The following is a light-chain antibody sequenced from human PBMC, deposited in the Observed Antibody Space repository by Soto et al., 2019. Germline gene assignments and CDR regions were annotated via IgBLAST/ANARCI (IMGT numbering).Light chain of an antibody. CDR1: QSISSY. Sequence: DIQMTQSPSSLSASVGDRVTITCRASQSISSYLNWYQQKPGKAPKLLIYAASSLQSGVPSRFSGSGYGTDFTLTISSLQPEDFATYYCRQSYSTPPTFGGGTKVEIK. J-gene: IGKJ4*01. CDR2: AAS. CDR3: RQSYSTPPT. V-gene: IGKV1-39*01.